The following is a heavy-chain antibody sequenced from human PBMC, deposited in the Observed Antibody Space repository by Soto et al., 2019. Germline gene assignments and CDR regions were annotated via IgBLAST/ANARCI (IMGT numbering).Heavy chain of an antibody. J-gene: IGHJ2*01. CDR1: GASISSFN. CDR2: LNIAGTI. D-gene: IGHD6-13*01. V-gene: IGHV4-4*07. Sequence: PSETLSLTCSVSGASISSFNWNWVRQPAGKGPEWVGRLNIAGTINYNPSLKSRITMSMDTSKNQISLHLRSVTAADTAVYYCARDRGEYTSSWFWYFSHWGHSTLVTVSS. CDR3: ARDRGEYTSSWFWYFSH.